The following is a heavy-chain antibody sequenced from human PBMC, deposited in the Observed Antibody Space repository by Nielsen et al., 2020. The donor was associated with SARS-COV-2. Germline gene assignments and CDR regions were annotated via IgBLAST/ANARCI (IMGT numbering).Heavy chain of an antibody. J-gene: IGHJ6*02. D-gene: IGHD3-10*01. Sequence: GESLKISCRGSGYSFTSYWIGWVRQMPGKGLEWMGIIYPGDSDTRYSPSFQGQVTISADKSISTAYLQWSSLKASDTAMYYCARARGSGQGNYYGMDVWGQGTTVTVSS. CDR1: GYSFTSYW. V-gene: IGHV5-51*01. CDR2: IYPGDSDT. CDR3: ARARGSGQGNYYGMDV.